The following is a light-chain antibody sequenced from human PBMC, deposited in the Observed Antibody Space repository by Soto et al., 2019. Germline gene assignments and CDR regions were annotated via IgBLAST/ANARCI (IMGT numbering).Light chain of an antibody. Sequence: EIVLTQSPATLSLSPGERATLSCRASQSVSSYLAWYQQKPGQAPRLLIYDASNRATGIPARFSGSGSGTDLTLTISSLEPEDFAVYYCQQRSNWPPRITFGQGTRLEIQ. CDR1: QSVSSY. V-gene: IGKV3-11*01. CDR3: QQRSNWPPRIT. CDR2: DAS. J-gene: IGKJ5*01.